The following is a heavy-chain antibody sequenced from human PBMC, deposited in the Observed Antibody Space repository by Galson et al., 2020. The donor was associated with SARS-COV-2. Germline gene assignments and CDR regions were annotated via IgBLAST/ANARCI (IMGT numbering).Heavy chain of an antibody. CDR3: ARHIAASNWQKHMDV. D-gene: IGHD2-15*01. Sequence: KIGESLKLSCQGPGYSFANYWIGWVRQMPATGLERMGIVHDDDSDVIYSPAFQGQVTISAAKSISTAYLQWTSLKASDTATYFCARHIAASNWQKHMDVWGQGTAVTVS. V-gene: IGHV5-51*01. CDR1: GYSFANYW. CDR2: VHDDDSDV. J-gene: IGHJ6*02.